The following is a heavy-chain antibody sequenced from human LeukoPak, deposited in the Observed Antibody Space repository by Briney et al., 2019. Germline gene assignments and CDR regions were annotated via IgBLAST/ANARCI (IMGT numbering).Heavy chain of an antibody. CDR3: AKDRIGGGVEDY. J-gene: IGHJ4*02. D-gene: IGHD2-8*02. Sequence: GGSLRLSCAASGLTFSSYVMSWVRQAPGKGLEWVSTISTGGDTYYADSVKGRFTISRDNSKNTLYLQMNSLRAEDTAVYYCAKDRIGGGVEDYWGQGTLVTVSS. CDR2: ISTGGDT. CDR1: GLTFSSYV. V-gene: IGHV3-23*01.